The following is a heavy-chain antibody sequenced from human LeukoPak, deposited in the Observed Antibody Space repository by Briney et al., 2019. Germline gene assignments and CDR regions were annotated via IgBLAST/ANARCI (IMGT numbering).Heavy chain of an antibody. V-gene: IGHV3-23*01. CDR1: GFSFSSFA. J-gene: IGHJ3*02. CDR3: ARTYSGSYRDAFDI. CDR2: ISASGGNI. Sequence: GGSLRLSCVVSGFSFSSFAMTWVRQAPGKGLEWFSLISASGGNIFYADSVKGRFTISRDNSKNTLFLQMNSLRAEDTAVYFCARTYSGSYRDAFDIWGQGTMVTVCS. D-gene: IGHD1-26*01.